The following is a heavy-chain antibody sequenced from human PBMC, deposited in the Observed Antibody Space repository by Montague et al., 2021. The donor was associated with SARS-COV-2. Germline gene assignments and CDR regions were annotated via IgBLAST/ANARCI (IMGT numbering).Heavy chain of an antibody. Sequence: SLRLSCAASGFTFSSYWMSWVRQAPGKGLEWVANIKQDGSEKYYVDSVKGRFTISRDNAKNSLYLQMNSLRAEDTAVYYCARDSFVVVPAASNYYYYYGMDGWGQGTTVTVSS. V-gene: IGHV3-7*01. D-gene: IGHD2-2*01. CDR1: GFTFSSYW. CDR2: IKQDGSEK. J-gene: IGHJ6*02. CDR3: ARDSFVVVPAASNYYYYYGMDG.